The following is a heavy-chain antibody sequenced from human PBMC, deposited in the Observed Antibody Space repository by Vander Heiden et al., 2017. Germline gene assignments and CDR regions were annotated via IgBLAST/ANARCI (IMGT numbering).Heavy chain of an antibody. V-gene: IGHV1-18*01. CDR3: ASCRVYDFWSGYYRDYYYYGMDV. D-gene: IGHD3-3*01. Sequence: TSVKVFCKASGYTFTRYGSIWVRQAPGQWLESMGLISAYNGNTNYAQKLQGRVTMTTDTSTSTAYMELRSLRSDDTAVYYCASCRVYDFWSGYYRDYYYYGMDVWGQGTTVTVSS. J-gene: IGHJ6*02. CDR2: ISAYNGNT. CDR1: GYTFTRYG.